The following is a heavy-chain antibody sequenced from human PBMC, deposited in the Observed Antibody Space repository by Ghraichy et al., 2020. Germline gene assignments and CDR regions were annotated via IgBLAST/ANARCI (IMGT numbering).Heavy chain of an antibody. CDR1: GFTFSSCA. Sequence: GSLRLSCAASGFTFSSCAMGWVRQAPGKGLEWVSSITSDGGGTYYADSVKDRFTLSRDNSTNTVYLQMSSLRAEDSAIYYCAKVRISSVYDAFDIWGQGTLVTVSS. J-gene: IGHJ3*02. V-gene: IGHV3-23*01. CDR3: AKVRISSVYDAFDI. CDR2: ITSDGGGT. D-gene: IGHD6-6*01.